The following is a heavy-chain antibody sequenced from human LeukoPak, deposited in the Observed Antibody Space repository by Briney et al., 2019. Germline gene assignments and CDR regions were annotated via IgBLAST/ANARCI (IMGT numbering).Heavy chain of an antibody. V-gene: IGHV3-30-3*01. J-gene: IGHJ4*02. CDR1: GFTFSDYA. CDR2: ISYDGSNE. CDR3: ARDRHGGSFYGYFDY. D-gene: IGHD1-26*01. Sequence: GGSLRLSCAASGFTFSDYAMHWVRQAPGKGLEWVAVISYDGSNEHYIDSVKGRFTISRDDSKNTLYLQMNSLRPEDTAVYYFARDRHGGSFYGYFDYWGQGTLVTVSS.